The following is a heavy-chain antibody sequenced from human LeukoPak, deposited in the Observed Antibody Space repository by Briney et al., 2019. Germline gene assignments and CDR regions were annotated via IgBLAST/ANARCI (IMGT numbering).Heavy chain of an antibody. CDR1: GFTVSSNF. Sequence: GGSLRLSCAASGFTVSSNFLSWVRQPPGKGLEWVSDIYSGGSTYYADSVKGRFTISRDNSKNTLYLQMNSLRAEDTAVYYCSGSGYSLYYYYGMDVWGQGTTVTVSS. V-gene: IGHV3-53*01. D-gene: IGHD3-22*01. CDR3: SGSGYSLYYYYGMDV. J-gene: IGHJ6*02. CDR2: IYSGGST.